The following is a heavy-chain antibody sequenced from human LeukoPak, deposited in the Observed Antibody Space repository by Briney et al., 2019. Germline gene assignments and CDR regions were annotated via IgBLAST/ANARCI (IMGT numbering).Heavy chain of an antibody. D-gene: IGHD2-2*02. CDR2: ISWDGGNI. V-gene: IGHV3-43D*03. J-gene: IGHJ4*02. Sequence: PGGSLRLSCAASGFTFDDYAMHWVRQAPGKGLEWVSLISWDGGNIYYADSMKGRFTISRDNSKNSLYLQINSLRAEDSAFYYCAKAAIRYTTRWNNFDYWGQGTLVTVSS. CDR1: GFTFDDYA. CDR3: AKAAIRYTTRWNNFDY.